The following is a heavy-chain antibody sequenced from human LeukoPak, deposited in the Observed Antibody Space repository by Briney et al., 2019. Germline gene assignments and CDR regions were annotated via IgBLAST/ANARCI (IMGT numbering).Heavy chain of an antibody. Sequence: GASVKVSCKASGYTFTGYYMHWVRQAPGQGLEWMGWINPNSGGTNYAQKFQGRVTMTRDTSISTAYMELSSLRSEDTAVYYCARDYGAKRVFDYWGQGTLVTVSS. CDR2: INPNSGGT. D-gene: IGHD4-23*01. V-gene: IGHV1-2*02. J-gene: IGHJ4*02. CDR3: ARDYGAKRVFDY. CDR1: GYTFTGYY.